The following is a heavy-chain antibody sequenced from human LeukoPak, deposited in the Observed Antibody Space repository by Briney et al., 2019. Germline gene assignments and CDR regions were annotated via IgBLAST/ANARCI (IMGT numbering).Heavy chain of an antibody. CDR1: GFSFSNYW. CDR2: INSDGSTT. V-gene: IGHV3-74*01. CDR3: ARGLVGPTGDY. J-gene: IGHJ4*02. Sequence: PGGSLRLSCVVSGFSFSNYWMHWVRQAPGKGLVWVSRINSDGSTTSYAASVKGRFTISRDNAKNTLYLQMNSLRAEDTAVYYCARGLVGPTGDYWGQGTLVTVSS. D-gene: IGHD1-26*01.